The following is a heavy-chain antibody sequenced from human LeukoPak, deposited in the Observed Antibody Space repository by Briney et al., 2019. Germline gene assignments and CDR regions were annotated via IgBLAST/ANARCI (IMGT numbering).Heavy chain of an antibody. CDR1: AFTFSSYW. J-gene: IGHJ3*02. Sequence: PGRCLRLSRAPSAFTFSSYWMHWVGHAPGKGLVWVLLINSDGSRTSYADSVKGRFPTPRDNPKNTLYLQMDSVRAEDTAVYYCARDGGLGTTITGCFDIWGQGTMVTVSS. V-gene: IGHV3-74*01. D-gene: IGHD5-24*01. CDR3: ARDGGLGTTITGCFDI. CDR2: INSDGSRT.